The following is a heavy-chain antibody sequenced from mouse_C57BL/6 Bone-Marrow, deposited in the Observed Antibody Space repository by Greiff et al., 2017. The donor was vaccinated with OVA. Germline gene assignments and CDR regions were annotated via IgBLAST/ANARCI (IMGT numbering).Heavy chain of an antibody. CDR2: INPGSGGP. J-gene: IGHJ1*03. V-gene: IGHV1-54*01. CDR3: ARPTVVAPHWYFDV. CDR1: GYAFTNYL. Sequence: QVQLQQSGAELVRPGTSVKVSCKASGYAFTNYLIEWVKQRPGQGLEWIGVINPGSGGPNYNEKFKGKATLTADKSSSTAYMQLSSLTSEDSAVYFCARPTVVAPHWYFDVWGTGTTVTVSS. D-gene: IGHD1-1*01.